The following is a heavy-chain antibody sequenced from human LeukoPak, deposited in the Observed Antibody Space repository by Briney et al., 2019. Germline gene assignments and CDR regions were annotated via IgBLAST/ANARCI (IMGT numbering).Heavy chain of an antibody. V-gene: IGHV1-69*06. J-gene: IGHJ4*02. CDR2: IIPIFGTA. D-gene: IGHD4-17*01. Sequence: ASVKVSCKASGGTFSSYAISWVRQAPGQGLEWMGGIIPIFGTANYAQKFQGRVTITADKSTSTAYMELSSLRSEDTAVYYCARVNAVTRYDYWGQGTLVTVSS. CDR1: GGTFSSYA. CDR3: ARVNAVTRYDY.